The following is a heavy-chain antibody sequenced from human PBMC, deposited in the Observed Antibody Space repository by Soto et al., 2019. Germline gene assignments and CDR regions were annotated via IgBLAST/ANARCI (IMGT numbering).Heavy chain of an antibody. J-gene: IGHJ4*02. CDR2: VYSSGTT. V-gene: IGHV4-4*07. CDR3: ARDIGSFAYGEGY. Sequence: SETLSLTCSVSGGSINSYWRSWIRQPAGKGLEWIGRVYSSGTTDYNPSLNSRATMSVETSKNQFSLKLSSVTAADTAVYYCARDIGSFAYGEGYWGQGTLVTVSA. D-gene: IGHD3-10*01. CDR1: GGSINSYW.